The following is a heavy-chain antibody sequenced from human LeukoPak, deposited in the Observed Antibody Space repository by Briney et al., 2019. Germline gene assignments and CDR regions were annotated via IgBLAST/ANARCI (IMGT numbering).Heavy chain of an antibody. Sequence: SETLSLTCTVSGGSISSYYWSWIRQPPGKGLEWIGYIYTSGSTNYNPSLKSRVTISVDTSKNQFSLKLSSVTAADTAVYYCARQGGSYWFDPWGQGTLVTVSS. CDR1: GGSISSYY. D-gene: IGHD3-10*01. CDR3: ARQGGSYWFDP. V-gene: IGHV4-4*09. J-gene: IGHJ5*02. CDR2: IYTSGST.